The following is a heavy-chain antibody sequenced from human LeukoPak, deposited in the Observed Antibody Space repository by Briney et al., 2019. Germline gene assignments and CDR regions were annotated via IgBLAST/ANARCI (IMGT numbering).Heavy chain of an antibody. V-gene: IGHV1-69*04. CDR3: AREDCGGDCYFDY. CDR1: GGTFSSYA. J-gene: IGHJ4*02. Sequence: GASVKVSCKASGGTFSSYAISWVRQAPGQGLEWMGRIIPILGIANYAQKFQGRVTITADKSTSTAYMELSSLRSEDTAVYYCAREDCGGDCYFDYWGQGTLVTVSS. CDR2: IIPILGIA. D-gene: IGHD2-21*02.